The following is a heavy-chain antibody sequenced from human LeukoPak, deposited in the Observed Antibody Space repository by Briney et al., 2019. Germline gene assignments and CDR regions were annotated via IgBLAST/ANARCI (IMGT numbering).Heavy chain of an antibody. CDR2: IYYSGST. J-gene: IGHJ4*02. Sequence: SETLSLXCTVSGGSISSYYWSWIRQPPGKALEWIGYIYYSGSTNYNPSLKSRVTISVDTSKNQFSLKLSSVTAADTAVYYCARKRRGYCSSTSCYEEDDYWGQGTLVTVSS. D-gene: IGHD2-2*01. V-gene: IGHV4-59*01. CDR1: GGSISSYY. CDR3: ARKRRGYCSSTSCYEEDDY.